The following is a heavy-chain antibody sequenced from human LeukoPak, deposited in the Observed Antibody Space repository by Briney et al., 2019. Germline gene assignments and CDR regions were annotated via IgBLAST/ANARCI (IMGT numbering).Heavy chain of an antibody. Sequence: SETLSLTCTVSGGSISSGGYYWSWIRQHPGKGLEWIGYIYYSGSTYYNPSLKSRVTISVDTSKNQFSLKLSSVTAADTAVYYCARHGLEGGYSYGYFDWGQGTLVTVSS. J-gene: IGHJ4*02. CDR2: IYYSGST. CDR3: ARHGLEGGYSYGYFD. V-gene: IGHV4-31*03. D-gene: IGHD5-18*01. CDR1: GGSISSGGYY.